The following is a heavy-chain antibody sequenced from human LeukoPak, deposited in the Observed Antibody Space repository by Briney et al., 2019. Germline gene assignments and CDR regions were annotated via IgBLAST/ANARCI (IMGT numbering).Heavy chain of an antibody. V-gene: IGHV4-31*03. CDR1: GGSISSGGYY. CDR2: IYYSGST. CDR3: ASLAVLWFGELSHFGY. D-gene: IGHD3-10*01. J-gene: IGHJ4*02. Sequence: SETLSLTCTVSGGSISSGGYYWSWIRQHPGKGLEWIGYIYYSGSTYYNPSLKSRVTISVDTSKNQFSLKLSSVTAADTAVYYCASLAVLWFGELSHFGYWGQGTLVTVSS.